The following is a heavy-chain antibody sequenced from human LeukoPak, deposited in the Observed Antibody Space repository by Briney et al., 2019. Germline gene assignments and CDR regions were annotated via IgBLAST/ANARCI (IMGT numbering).Heavy chain of an antibody. D-gene: IGHD3-3*01. V-gene: IGHV4-39*01. CDR2: IYYRGST. J-gene: IGHJ6*03. Sequence: PSETLSLTCTVSGGSISSSSYYWGWIRQPPGKGLEWIGSIYYRGSTDYNPSLKSRVTMYVDTSKNQFSLKLNSVTAADTAVYYCATKRSGRYNYYYMDVWGKGTTVTVSS. CDR1: GGSISSSSYY. CDR3: ATKRSGRYNYYYMDV.